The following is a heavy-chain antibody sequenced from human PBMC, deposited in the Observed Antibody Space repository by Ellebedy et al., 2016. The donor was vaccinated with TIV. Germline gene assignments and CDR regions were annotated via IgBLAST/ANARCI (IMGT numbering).Heavy chain of an antibody. CDR1: GYTFTNYG. Sequence: ASVKVSCKASGYTFTNYGISWVRQAPGQGLEWMGRINPNTGSTNYAQKFQGRVTMTRDTSISTAYMELSRLRSDDTAMYYCARTPSHCSGGSCGSGDDAFDIWGQGTMVTVSS. D-gene: IGHD2-15*01. V-gene: IGHV1-2*06. CDR2: INPNTGST. J-gene: IGHJ3*02. CDR3: ARTPSHCSGGSCGSGDDAFDI.